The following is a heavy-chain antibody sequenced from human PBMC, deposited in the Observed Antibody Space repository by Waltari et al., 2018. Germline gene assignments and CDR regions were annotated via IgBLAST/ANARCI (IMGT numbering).Heavy chain of an antibody. CDR1: GYTFTSYY. J-gene: IGHJ6*03. CDR3: ARDSVVVIAQSWFYYYMDV. CDR2: INPSGGST. Sequence: QVQLVQFGAEVKKPGASVKVSCKASGYTFTSYYMHWVRQAPGQGLEWMGIINPSGGSTSYAQKFQGRVTMTRDTSTSTVYMELSSLRSEDTAVYYCARDSVVVIAQSWFYYYMDVWGKGTTVTISS. V-gene: IGHV1-46*01. D-gene: IGHD2-21*01.